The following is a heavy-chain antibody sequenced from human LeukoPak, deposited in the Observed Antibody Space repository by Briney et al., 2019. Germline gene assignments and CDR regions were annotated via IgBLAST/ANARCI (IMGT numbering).Heavy chain of an antibody. D-gene: IGHD2-15*01. CDR2: INPNSGGT. Sequence: ASVKVSCKASGYTFTGYYMHWVRQAPGQGLEWMGWINPNSGGTNYAQKFQGRVTMTRDTSISTAYMELSRLRSDDTAVYYCARGGDIVVVVAATPVDVWGKGTTVTISS. J-gene: IGHJ6*04. CDR1: GYTFTGYY. CDR3: ARGGDIVVVVAATPVDV. V-gene: IGHV1-2*02.